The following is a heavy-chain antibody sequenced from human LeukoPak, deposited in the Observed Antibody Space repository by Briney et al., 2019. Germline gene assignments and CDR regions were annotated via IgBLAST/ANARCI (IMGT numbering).Heavy chain of an antibody. CDR3: ARESYEWRFLEWSQRYYYFDY. V-gene: IGHV4-59*01. CDR1: GGSISSYY. J-gene: IGHJ4*02. Sequence: SETLSLTCTVSGGSISSYYWSWIRQPPGKGLEWIGYIYYSGSTNYNPSLKSRVTISVDTSKNQFSLKLSSVTAADTALYYCARESYEWRFLEWSQRYYYFDYWGQGTLVTVSS. CDR2: IYYSGST. D-gene: IGHD3-3*01.